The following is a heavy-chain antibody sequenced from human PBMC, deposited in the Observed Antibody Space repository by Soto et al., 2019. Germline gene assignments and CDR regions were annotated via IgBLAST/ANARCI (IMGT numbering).Heavy chain of an antibody. V-gene: IGHV4-39*01. J-gene: IGHJ4*02. CDR2: ISYSGNT. CDR3: TSRKREENCRMNSCYVTH. CDR1: GGSISSSTYY. Sequence: QSQLQESGPGLVKPSETLSLTCTVSGGSISSSTYYWGWIRQPPGKGLEWIASISYSGNTFYNPSLKSRVTISVDASNKQFSRKLFSVTAADTAVYYCTSRKREENCRMNSCYVTHWGQGTLVTVSS. D-gene: IGHD2-2*01.